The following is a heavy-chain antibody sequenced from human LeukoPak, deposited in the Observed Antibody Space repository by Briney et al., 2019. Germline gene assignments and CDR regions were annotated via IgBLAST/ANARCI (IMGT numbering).Heavy chain of an antibody. Sequence: PSETLSLTCAVYGGSFSGYSWTWIRRPPGKGLEWIGEIDRSGSTNYNPALKSRLTISVDTSKNQFSLKLTSVTAADTAVYYCARGSATGLAYWGQGTLVTVSS. CDR1: GGSFSGYS. V-gene: IGHV4-34*01. D-gene: IGHD1-1*01. CDR2: IDRSGST. J-gene: IGHJ4*02. CDR3: ARGSATGLAY.